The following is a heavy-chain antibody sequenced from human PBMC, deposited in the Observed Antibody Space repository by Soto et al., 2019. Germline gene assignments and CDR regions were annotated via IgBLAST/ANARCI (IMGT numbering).Heavy chain of an antibody. CDR3: TTDPTENEQWLVIRYSYYYMDV. J-gene: IGHJ6*03. Sequence: EVQLVESGGGLVKPGGSLRLSCAASGFTFSNAWMSWVRQAPGKGLEWVGRIKSKTDGGTTDYAAPVKGRFTISRDDSKNTLYLQMNSLKTEDTAVYYCTTDPTENEQWLVIRYSYYYMDVWGKGTTVTVSS. V-gene: IGHV3-15*01. CDR2: IKSKTDGGTT. D-gene: IGHD6-19*01. CDR1: GFTFSNAW.